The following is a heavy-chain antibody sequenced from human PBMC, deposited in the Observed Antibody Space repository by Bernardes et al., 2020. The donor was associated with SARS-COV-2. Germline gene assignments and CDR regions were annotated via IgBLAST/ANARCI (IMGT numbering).Heavy chain of an antibody. Sequence: SETLSLTCTASTGSISSYYCSWIRQPPPQGLEWIGYIYYSGSTNYNPSLKSRVPISVDTSKYQFPLKLSSVTAVDTAAYYCARTRARIGGFAYWGQGTLVPVPS. D-gene: IGHD5-12*01. J-gene: IGHJ4*02. CDR2: IYYSGST. CDR1: TGSISSYY. CDR3: ARTRARIGGFAY. V-gene: IGHV4-59*01.